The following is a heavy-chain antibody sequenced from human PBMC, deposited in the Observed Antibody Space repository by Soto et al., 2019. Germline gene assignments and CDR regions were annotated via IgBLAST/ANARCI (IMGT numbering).Heavy chain of an antibody. CDR1: GYTFTSYD. CDR3: ATAYRSGWSKN. J-gene: IGHJ4*01. Sequence: QVQLVQSGAEVKKPGASVKVSCKASGYTFTSYDINWVRQATGQGLEWMGWMNPNSGKTGYAQKFQGRLTMPRHTSLSTAYLALRTLRSEHTAVYYCATAYRSGWSKNWGHGTLVTVSS. CDR2: MNPNSGKT. D-gene: IGHD6-19*01. V-gene: IGHV1-8*01.